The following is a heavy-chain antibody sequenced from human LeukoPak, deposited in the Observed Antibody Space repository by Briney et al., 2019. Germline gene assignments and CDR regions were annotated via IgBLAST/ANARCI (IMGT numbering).Heavy chain of an antibody. CDR2: IYNGGST. V-gene: IGHV3-53*01. Sequence: GGSPRLSCAASGLTVSSNFMTWVRQTPGKGLEWVSVIYNGGSTYYADSVKGRFTISRDKSKKTVFLQMNSLRAEDTAVYYCAAGMSGTYRVDYWGQGTLVIVSS. CDR3: AAGMSGTYRVDY. J-gene: IGHJ4*02. CDR1: GLTVSSNF. D-gene: IGHD1-26*01.